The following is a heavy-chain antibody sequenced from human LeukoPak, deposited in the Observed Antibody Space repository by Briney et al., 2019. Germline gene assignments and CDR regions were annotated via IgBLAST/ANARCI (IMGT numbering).Heavy chain of an antibody. CDR3: ARDRAKPPGYCSSTSCSWNWFDP. V-gene: IGHV1-2*02. CDR2: INPNSGGT. CDR1: GYTFTGYY. D-gene: IGHD2-2*01. J-gene: IGHJ5*02. Sequence: GASVKVSCKASGYTFTGYYMHWVRQAPGQGLEWMGWINPNSGGTNYAQKFQGRVTMTRDTSISTAYMELSRLRSDDTAVYYCARDRAKPPGYCSSTSCSWNWFDPWGQGTLVTVSS.